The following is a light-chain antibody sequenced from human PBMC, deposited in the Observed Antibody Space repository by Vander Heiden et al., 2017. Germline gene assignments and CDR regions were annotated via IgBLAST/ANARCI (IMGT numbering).Light chain of an antibody. V-gene: IGLV1-47*01. CDR2: RNN. CDR1: SSNIGSNY. J-gene: IGLJ2*01. CDR3: AAGDDSRSGPV. Sequence: QSVLPQPPSASGTPGQRVTISCSGSSSNIGSNYAYWYQQLPGTAPNLLIYRNNQRPSGVPDRCSGSKSGTSASLAISGLRAEDEADYYCAAGDDSRSGPVFGGGTKLTVL.